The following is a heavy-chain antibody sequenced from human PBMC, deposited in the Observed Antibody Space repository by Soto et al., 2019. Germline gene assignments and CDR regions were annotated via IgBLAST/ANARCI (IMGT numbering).Heavy chain of an antibody. CDR1: GFTFSNYG. Sequence: GGSLRLSCAASGFTFSNYGMTWVRRTPGKGLEWVSSISSSGGNTYYADSVKGRFTISRDNSQNTLYLHMNSLRREDTAVYYCARSRNSAVADSFDFWGQGTLVTVSS. CDR2: ISSSGGNT. CDR3: ARSRNSAVADSFDF. D-gene: IGHD3-10*01. J-gene: IGHJ4*02. V-gene: IGHV3-23*01.